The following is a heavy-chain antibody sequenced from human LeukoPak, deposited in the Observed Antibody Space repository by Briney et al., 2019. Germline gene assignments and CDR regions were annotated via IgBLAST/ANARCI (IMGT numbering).Heavy chain of an antibody. V-gene: IGHV1-18*01. CDR1: GYAFTSYG. Sequence: ASVKVSCKASGYAFTSYGISWVRQAPGQGLEWMGWISAYNGNTNYAQKLQGRVTMTTDTSTSTAYMELRSLRSDDTAVYYCARSPRDSSSSEIYYWGQGTLVTVSS. CDR2: ISAYNGNT. D-gene: IGHD6-6*01. J-gene: IGHJ4*02. CDR3: ARSPRDSSSSEIYY.